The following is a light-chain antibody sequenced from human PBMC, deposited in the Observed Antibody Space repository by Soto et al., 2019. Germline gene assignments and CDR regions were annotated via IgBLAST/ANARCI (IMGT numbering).Light chain of an antibody. V-gene: IGLV1-44*01. CDR1: SSNIGSNT. Sequence: QSVLTQPPSASGTPGQRVTISCSGSSSNIGSNTVNWYQQLPGTAPKLLIYSNNQRPSGVPDRFSGSKSGTSACLVISGLQCENESDYYCAAWDDSLNGSVVFGGGTQLTVL. J-gene: IGLJ2*01. CDR2: SNN. CDR3: AAWDDSLNGSVV.